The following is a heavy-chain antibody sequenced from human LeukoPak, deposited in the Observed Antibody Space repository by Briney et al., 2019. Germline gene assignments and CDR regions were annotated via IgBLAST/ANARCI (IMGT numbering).Heavy chain of an antibody. D-gene: IGHD1-26*01. CDR2: IIPIFGTA. Sequence: GSSVKVSCKASGGTFSSYAISWVRQAPGQGLEWMGGIIPIFGTANYAQKFQGRVTITADKSTSTAYMELSSLRSEDTAVYCCATAHIVGATLAPFNYWGQGTLVTVSS. V-gene: IGHV1-69*06. CDR1: GGTFSSYA. J-gene: IGHJ4*02. CDR3: ATAHIVGATLAPFNY.